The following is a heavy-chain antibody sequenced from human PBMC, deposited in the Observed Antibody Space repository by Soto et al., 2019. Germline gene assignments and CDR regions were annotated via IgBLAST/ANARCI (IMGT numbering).Heavy chain of an antibody. Sequence: GGSLRLSXAASGFTFNIYSMNWVRQAPGKGLEWVSSISSRSSNIEYADSVKGRFTISRDNANNSLYLQMHNLSADDTAVYCCERDAKLLAPLIYMDHWGRGTLVTVSS. CDR3: ERDAKLLAPLIYMDH. CDR1: GFTFNIYS. CDR2: ISSRSSNI. J-gene: IGHJ4*02. V-gene: IGHV3-21*01. D-gene: IGHD3-3*02.